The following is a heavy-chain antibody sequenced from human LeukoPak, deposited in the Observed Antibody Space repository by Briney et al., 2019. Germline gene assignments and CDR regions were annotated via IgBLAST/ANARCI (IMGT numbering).Heavy chain of an antibody. J-gene: IGHJ4*02. CDR3: ARDFRSLYYFDY. D-gene: IGHD3-3*01. V-gene: IGHV3-48*02. CDR1: RFTFTSYA. Sequence: HPGGSLRLSCAASRFTFTSYAMSWVRQAPGEGLEWVSYISSSSSTIYYADSVKGRFTISRDNAKNSLYLQMNSLRDEDTAVYYCARDFRSLYYFDYWGQGTLVTVSS. CDR2: ISSSSSTI.